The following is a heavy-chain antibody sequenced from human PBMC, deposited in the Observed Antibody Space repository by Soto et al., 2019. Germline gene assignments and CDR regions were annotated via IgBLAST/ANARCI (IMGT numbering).Heavy chain of an antibody. Sequence: VQLVESVGGLVKPGGSLRLSCAASGFSLSTYGMNWVRQAPGKGLEWVSAVDSSSSYIYYADSVKGRLTISRDNARKSVDQKVISLIAADTAVDYCATDGAAGSVMGVWGQVNTGTVSS. V-gene: IGHV3-21*01. CDR2: VDSSSSYI. J-gene: IGHJ6*02. CDR1: GFSLSTYG. CDR3: ATDGAAGSVMGV. D-gene: IGHD6-13*01.